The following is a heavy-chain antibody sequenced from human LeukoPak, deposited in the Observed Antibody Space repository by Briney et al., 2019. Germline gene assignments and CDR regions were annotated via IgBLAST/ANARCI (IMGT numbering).Heavy chain of an antibody. D-gene: IGHD6-19*01. Sequence: GGSLRLSCAASGFTFSKYWMLWVRQAPGKGLESGSRINTDGPVTTYADSVKGRFTVSRDNADNTMFLQMNSVRDEDTAVYYCATKQWLAPPPDSWGQGTPVTVSS. J-gene: IGHJ4*02. CDR2: INTDGPVT. CDR3: ATKQWLAPPPDS. CDR1: GFTFSKYW. V-gene: IGHV3-74*01.